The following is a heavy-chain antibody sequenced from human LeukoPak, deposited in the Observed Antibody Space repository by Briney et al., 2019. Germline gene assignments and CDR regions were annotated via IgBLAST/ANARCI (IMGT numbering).Heavy chain of an antibody. V-gene: IGHV1-46*01. Sequence: ASVKVSCKASGYTFTSYYMHWVRQAPGQGLEWMGIINPSGGSTSYAQKFQGRVTMTRDTSTSTVYMELSSLRSEDTAVYYCARGILTYCGGDCHTPPFDYWGQGTLVTVSS. J-gene: IGHJ4*02. CDR1: GYTFTSYY. CDR3: ARGILTYCGGDCHTPPFDY. CDR2: INPSGGST. D-gene: IGHD2-21*02.